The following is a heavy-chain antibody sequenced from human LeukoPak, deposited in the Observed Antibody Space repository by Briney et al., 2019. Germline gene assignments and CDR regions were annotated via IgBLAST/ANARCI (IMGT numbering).Heavy chain of an antibody. CDR3: ARGVNYYYDSSGYSGNFDY. J-gene: IGHJ4*02. CDR1: GYTFTSYG. D-gene: IGHD3-22*01. Sequence: ASVKVSCKASGYTFTSYGISWVRQAPGQGLGWMGWISAYNGNTNYAQKLQGRVTMTTDTSTSTAYMELRSLRSDDTAVYYCARGVNYYYDSSGYSGNFDYWGQGTLVTVSS. V-gene: IGHV1-18*01. CDR2: ISAYNGNT.